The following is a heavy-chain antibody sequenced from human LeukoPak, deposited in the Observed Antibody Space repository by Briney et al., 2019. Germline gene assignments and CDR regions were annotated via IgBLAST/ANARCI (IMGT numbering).Heavy chain of an antibody. Sequence: GGSLRLSCAASGFTFITYVMGWVRQAPGKGLEWGSSISGSGDRTYYADSVKGRFTISRDNSKNTLYLQMNSLRAEDTAIYYCAKERLSTTAFDYWGQGTLVTVSS. CDR2: ISGSGDRT. V-gene: IGHV3-23*01. CDR1: GFTFITYV. J-gene: IGHJ4*02. D-gene: IGHD3-16*02. CDR3: AKERLSTTAFDY.